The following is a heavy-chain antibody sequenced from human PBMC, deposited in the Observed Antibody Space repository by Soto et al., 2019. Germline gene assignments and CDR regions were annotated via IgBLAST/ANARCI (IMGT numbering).Heavy chain of an antibody. CDR2: INHSGST. D-gene: IGHD5-18*01. J-gene: IGHJ3*02. CDR3: ARGLGYSYGPSDAFDI. CDR1: GGSFSGYY. V-gene: IGHV4-34*01. Sequence: SETLSLTCAAYGGSFSGYYWSWIRQPPGKGMEWIGEINHSGSTNYNPSLKSRVTISVDTYKNQFSLKLSSVTAADTAVYYCARGLGYSYGPSDAFDIWAQGPMVTVSS.